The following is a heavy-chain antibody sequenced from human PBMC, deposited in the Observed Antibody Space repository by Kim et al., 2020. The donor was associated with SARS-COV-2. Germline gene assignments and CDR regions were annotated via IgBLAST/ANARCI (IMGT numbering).Heavy chain of an antibody. D-gene: IGHD5-12*01. CDR3: AREANLSGGYEN. J-gene: IGHJ4*02. Sequence: SETLSLTCTVSGGSISSYYWSWIRQPPGKGLEWIGDIYYSGSTNYNPSLKSRVTISVDTSKNQFSLKLSSVTAADTAVYYCAREANLSGGYENWGQGTLVTVSS. CDR2: IYYSGST. V-gene: IGHV4-59*13. CDR1: GGSISSYY.